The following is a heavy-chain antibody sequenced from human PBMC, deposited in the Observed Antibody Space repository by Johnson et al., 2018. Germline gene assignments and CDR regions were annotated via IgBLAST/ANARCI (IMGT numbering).Heavy chain of an antibody. CDR1: GYSLITYD. CDR3: PRGPRPHILYYYMDV. Sequence: QVQLVESGAEVKKPGASVRVSCKASGYSLITYDINWVRQATGQGLEWMGWMNPDSGNTGSSQKFQGRVPMTRDAPINTAYMELSSRTSEDTAVYFCPRGPRPHILYYYMDVWGKGSTVTVSS. V-gene: IGHV1-8*01. D-gene: IGHD2-21*01. J-gene: IGHJ6*03. CDR2: MNPDSGNT.